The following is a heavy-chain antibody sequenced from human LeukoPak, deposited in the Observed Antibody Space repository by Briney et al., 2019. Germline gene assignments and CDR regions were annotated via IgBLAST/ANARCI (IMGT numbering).Heavy chain of an antibody. J-gene: IGHJ4*02. V-gene: IGHV4-34*01. D-gene: IGHD3-16*01. CDR3: VGGHNHIWGMSDF. Sequence: PSETLSLTCAVSGASFSAYYWSWMRQSPGKGLEWIGEISHSGDTIYNPSLKSRVTTSVDTSKSQFSLNLNSMTAADTAVYYCVGGHNHIWGMSDFWGQGTQVTVSS. CDR1: GASFSAYY. CDR2: ISHSGDT.